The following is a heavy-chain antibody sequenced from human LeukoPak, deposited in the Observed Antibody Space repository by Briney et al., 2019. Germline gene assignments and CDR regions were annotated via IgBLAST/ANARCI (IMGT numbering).Heavy chain of an antibody. D-gene: IGHD4-17*01. CDR3: ARAPTTGY. CDR1: RGTFSSYA. J-gene: IGHJ4*02. CDR2: IIPIFATA. V-gene: IGHV1-69*05. Sequence: ASVKDSCKASRGTFSSYAISWVRPAPGEGVEWMGGIIPIFATANYAQKFQGRVKTNTDESPSTDYMELSSTSSEDTAVYYCARAPTTGYWGQGPLVPVSS.